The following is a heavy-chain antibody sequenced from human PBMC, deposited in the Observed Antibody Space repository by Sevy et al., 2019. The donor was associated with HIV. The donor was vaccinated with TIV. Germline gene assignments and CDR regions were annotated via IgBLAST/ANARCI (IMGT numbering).Heavy chain of an antibody. CDR2: IRAYNGNP. Sequence: ASVKVSCKASGYTFTSYGISWVRQAPGQGLEWMGWIRAYNGNPNYAQKLQCRVTMTTDTSTSTAYMELRSLRTDDTAVDYCARDPSYYYGSASYFDYWGQGTLVTVSS. CDR1: GYTFTSYG. J-gene: IGHJ4*02. D-gene: IGHD3-10*01. V-gene: IGHV1-18*01. CDR3: ARDPSYYYGSASYFDY.